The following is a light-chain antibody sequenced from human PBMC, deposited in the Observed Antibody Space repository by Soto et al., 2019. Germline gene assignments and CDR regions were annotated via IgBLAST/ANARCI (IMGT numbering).Light chain of an antibody. CDR3: QQYNNWPSIT. Sequence: EIVLTQSPGTLSLSPGESTTLSCRASQSVSSNLAWYQQKPGQAPRLLIYGASTRATGIPARFSGSGSGTEFTLTISSLQSEDFAVYYCQQYNNWPSITFGQGTRLEI. CDR1: QSVSSN. CDR2: GAS. J-gene: IGKJ5*01. V-gene: IGKV3-15*01.